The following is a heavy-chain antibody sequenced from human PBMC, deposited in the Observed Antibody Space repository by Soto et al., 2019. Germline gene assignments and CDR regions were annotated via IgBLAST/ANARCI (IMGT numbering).Heavy chain of an antibody. Sequence: QVQLQQSGPGLVKPSQTLLLTCAISGDSVSSNSAVWNWIRQSPSRGLEWLGRTYYRSQWHYEYAVFVQSRISIDPDTSKNHFSLQLNSVTPEDTAVYYCVRLVGNSWLDHWGQGTLVTVSS. CDR2: TYYRSQWHY. D-gene: IGHD3-9*01. J-gene: IGHJ4*02. CDR1: GDSVSSNSAV. CDR3: VRLVGNSWLDH. V-gene: IGHV6-1*01.